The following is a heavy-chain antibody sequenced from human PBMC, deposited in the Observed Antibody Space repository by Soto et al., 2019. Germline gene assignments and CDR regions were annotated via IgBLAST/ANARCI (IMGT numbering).Heavy chain of an antibody. CDR3: ARSQCGDYEGCGY. D-gene: IGHD4-17*01. V-gene: IGHV1-18*01. CDR2: ISASNGNT. CDR1: GYTFTNYG. J-gene: IGHJ4*02. Sequence: QVQLVQSGAEVKKPGASVKVSCKASGYTFTNYGINWVRQAPGQGLEWMGWISASNGNTNYAQRVQGRVIMTTDTSTSTSYMELMSLRSDDTAVYFCARSQCGDYEGCGYWGQVTLVTVSS.